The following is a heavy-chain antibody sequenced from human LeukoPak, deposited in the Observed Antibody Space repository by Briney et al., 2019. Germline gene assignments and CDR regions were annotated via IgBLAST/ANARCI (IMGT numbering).Heavy chain of an antibody. D-gene: IGHD3-22*01. Sequence: PSETLSLTCTVSGYSISSGYYWGWIRQPPGKGLEWIGSIYHSGSTYYNPSLKSRVTISVDTSKNQFSLKLSSVTAADTAVYYCARRADDSNVYYFNWYFDLWGRGTLVTVSS. CDR3: ARRADDSNVYYFNWYFDL. CDR2: IYHSGST. J-gene: IGHJ2*01. V-gene: IGHV4-38-2*02. CDR1: GYSISSGYY.